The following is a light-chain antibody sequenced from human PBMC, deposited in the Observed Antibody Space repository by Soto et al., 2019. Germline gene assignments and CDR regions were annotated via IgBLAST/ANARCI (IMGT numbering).Light chain of an antibody. CDR1: SSNIGAGYD. CDR2: GNS. V-gene: IGLV1-40*01. Sequence: QSVLTQPPSVSGAPGQRVTISCTGSSSNIGAGYDVHWYQQLPGTAPKLLIYGNSNRPSGVPDRFSGSKSGTSASLAITGLQAEDEAVYYGQSSANIHSRYVLGAVTKATVL. J-gene: IGLJ1*01. CDR3: QSSANIHSRYV.